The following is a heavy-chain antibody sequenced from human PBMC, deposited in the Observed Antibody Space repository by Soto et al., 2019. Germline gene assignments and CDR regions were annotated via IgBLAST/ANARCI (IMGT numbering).Heavy chain of an antibody. CDR1: GGTFSSYA. J-gene: IGHJ3*02. Sequence: QVQLVQSGAEVKKPGSSVKVSCKASGGTFSSYAISWVRQAPGQGLEWMGGIIPIFGTANYAQKFQGRVTITADESTGTAYMELRSLRSEDTAVYYCASMDYYDSSGDDAFDIWGQGKMVTVSS. CDR3: ASMDYYDSSGDDAFDI. D-gene: IGHD3-22*01. V-gene: IGHV1-69*01. CDR2: IIPIFGTA.